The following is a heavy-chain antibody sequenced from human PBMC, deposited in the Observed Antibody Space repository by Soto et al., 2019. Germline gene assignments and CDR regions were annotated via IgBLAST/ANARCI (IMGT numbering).Heavy chain of an antibody. Sequence: EVQLLESGGGLVQPGGSLRLSCAVSGFTFSSFAMSWVRQAPGKGLEWVSVISSSGGTTYYADSVKGRFTISRDNPKNTLYLQMNSLRAEDTAVYYCARDYRYACDYWGQGTLVTVSS. CDR1: GFTFSSFA. V-gene: IGHV3-23*01. CDR2: ISSSGGTT. D-gene: IGHD5-18*01. J-gene: IGHJ4*02. CDR3: ARDYRYACDY.